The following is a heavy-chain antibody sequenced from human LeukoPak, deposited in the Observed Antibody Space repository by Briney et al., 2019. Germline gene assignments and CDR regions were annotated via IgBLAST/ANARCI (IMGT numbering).Heavy chain of an antibody. CDR1: GGSISSYY. J-gene: IGHJ3*02. V-gene: IGHV4-4*07. D-gene: IGHD6-19*01. Sequence: SETLSLTCTVSGGSISSYYWSWIRQPAGRGLEWIGHIYTSGSTNYNPSLKSRVTMSVDTSKNQFSLKLSSVTAADPAVYYCARIFSRGGGPTFAIWGQGTKVTVSS. CDR2: IYTSGST. CDR3: ARIFSRGGGPTFAI.